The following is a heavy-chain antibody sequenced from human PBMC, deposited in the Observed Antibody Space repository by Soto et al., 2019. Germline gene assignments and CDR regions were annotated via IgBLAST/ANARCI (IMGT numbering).Heavy chain of an antibody. CDR1: GYTFTSYG. CDR2: ISAYNGNT. Sequence: QVQLVQSGAEVKKPGASVKVSCKASGYTFTSYGISWVRQAPGQGLEWMGWISAYNGNTNYAQKLQGRVTMTTDTSTSTGYMELRSLRSDDTAVYYCARDRRGFVVVTAIDFGYWGQGTLVTVSS. J-gene: IGHJ4*02. D-gene: IGHD2-21*02. CDR3: ARDRRGFVVVTAIDFGY. V-gene: IGHV1-18*01.